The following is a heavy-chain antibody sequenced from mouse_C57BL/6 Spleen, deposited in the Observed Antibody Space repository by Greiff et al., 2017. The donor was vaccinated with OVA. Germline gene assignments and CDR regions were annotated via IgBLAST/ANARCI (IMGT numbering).Heavy chain of an antibody. Sequence: VQLQQPGAELVKPGASVKLSCKASGYTFTSYWMHWVKQRPGQGLEWIGMIHPNSGSTNYNEKFKSKATLTVDKSSSTAYMQLSSLTSEDSAVYYCARAPCPGSSYRYYAMDYWGQGTSVTVSA. CDR1: GYTFTSYW. J-gene: IGHJ4*01. V-gene: IGHV1-64*01. CDR3: ARAPCPGSSYRYYAMDY. D-gene: IGHD1-1*01. CDR2: IHPNSGST.